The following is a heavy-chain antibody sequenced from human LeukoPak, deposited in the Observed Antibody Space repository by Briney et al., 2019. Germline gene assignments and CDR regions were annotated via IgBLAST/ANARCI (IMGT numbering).Heavy chain of an antibody. V-gene: IGHV4-30-4*01. CDR3: AREGINAYCGGDCYSDY. CDR1: GGSISSGDYY. CDR2: IYYSGST. Sequence: KPSETLSLTCTVSGGSISSGDYYRSWIRQPPGKGLEWIGYIYYSGSTYYNPSLKSRVTISVDTSKNQFSLKLSSVTAADTAVYYCAREGINAYCGGDCYSDYWGQGTLVTVSS. J-gene: IGHJ4*02. D-gene: IGHD2-21*02.